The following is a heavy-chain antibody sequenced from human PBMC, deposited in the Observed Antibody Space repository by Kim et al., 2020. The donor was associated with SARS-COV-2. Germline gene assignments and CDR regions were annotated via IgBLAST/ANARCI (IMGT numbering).Heavy chain of an antibody. CDR2: ISWNSGSI. CDR1: GFTFGDYA. J-gene: IGHJ3*02. Sequence: GGSLRLSCAASGFTFGDYAMHWVRQAPGKGLEWVSGISWNSGSIGYADSVKGRFTISRDNAKNSLYLQMNSLRAEDTALYYCAKGFGRGSFGGDAFDIWGQGTMVTVSS. CDR3: AKGFGRGSFGGDAFDI. D-gene: IGHD1-26*01. V-gene: IGHV3-9*01.